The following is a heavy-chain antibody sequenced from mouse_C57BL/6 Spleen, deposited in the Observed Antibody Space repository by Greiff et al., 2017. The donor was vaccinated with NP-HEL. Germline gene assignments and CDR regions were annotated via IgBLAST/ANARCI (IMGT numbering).Heavy chain of an antibody. J-gene: IGHJ2*01. CDR3: ARERNY. CDR2: ISYDGSN. CDR1: GYSITSGYY. V-gene: IGHV3-6*01. Sequence: DVQLQESGPGLVKPSQSLSLTCSVPGYSITSGYYWNWIRQFPGNKLEWMGYISYDGSNNYNPSLKNRISITRDTSKNQFFLKLNSVTTEDTATYYCARERNYWGQGTTLTVSS.